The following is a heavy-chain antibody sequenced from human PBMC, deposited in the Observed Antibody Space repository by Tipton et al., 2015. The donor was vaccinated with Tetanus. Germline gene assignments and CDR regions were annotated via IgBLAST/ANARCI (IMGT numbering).Heavy chain of an antibody. CDR1: GFTFSSYA. V-gene: IGHV3-21*01. J-gene: IGHJ4*02. D-gene: IGHD6-25*01. CDR3: ASGSTLDY. Sequence: SLRLSCAASGFTFSSYAMSWVRQAPGKGLEWVSSISSTSSYIYYADSVKGRFTISRDNAKNSLFLQMDSLRAEDAAIYYCASGSTLDYWGQGALVTVSS. CDR2: ISSTSSYI.